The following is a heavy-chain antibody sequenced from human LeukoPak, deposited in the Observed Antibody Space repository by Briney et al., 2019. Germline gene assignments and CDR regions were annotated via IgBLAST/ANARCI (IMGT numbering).Heavy chain of an antibody. CDR3: ATRRGYSYGFGGYYFDY. D-gene: IGHD5-18*01. Sequence: GASVKVSCKASGYTFTSYDINWVRQATGQGLEWMGWMNPNSGNTGYAQKFQGRVTMTRNTSISTAYMELSSLRSEDTAVYYRATRRGYSYGFGGYYFDYWGQGTLVTVSS. CDR2: MNPNSGNT. J-gene: IGHJ4*02. CDR1: GYTFTSYD. V-gene: IGHV1-8*01.